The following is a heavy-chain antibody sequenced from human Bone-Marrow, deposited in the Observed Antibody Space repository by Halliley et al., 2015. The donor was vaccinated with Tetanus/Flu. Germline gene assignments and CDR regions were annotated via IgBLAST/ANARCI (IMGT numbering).Heavy chain of an antibody. CDR3: AKADFSDSTVLDS. CDR2: ISNSGGST. J-gene: IGHJ4*02. V-gene: IGHV3-23*01. D-gene: IGHD2-8*02. Sequence: WVSTISNSGGSTYHADSVKGRFAISRDNSKNPLYLQMHSLRVEDTAVYYCAKADFSDSTVLDSWGQGTLVTVSS.